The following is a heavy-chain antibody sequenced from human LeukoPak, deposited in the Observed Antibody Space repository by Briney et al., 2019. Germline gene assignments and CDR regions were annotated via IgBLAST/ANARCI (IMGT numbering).Heavy chain of an antibody. CDR1: GGSISSGGYS. CDR2: IYHSGST. Sequence: SQTLSLTCAVSGGSISSGGYSWSWIRQPPGKGLEWIGYIYHSGSTYYNPSLKSRVTISVDRSKNQFSLKLSSVTAADTAVYYCARAPHRVWAHYYFDYWGQGTLVTVSS. D-gene: IGHD6-13*01. CDR3: ARAPHRVWAHYYFDY. J-gene: IGHJ4*02. V-gene: IGHV4-30-2*01.